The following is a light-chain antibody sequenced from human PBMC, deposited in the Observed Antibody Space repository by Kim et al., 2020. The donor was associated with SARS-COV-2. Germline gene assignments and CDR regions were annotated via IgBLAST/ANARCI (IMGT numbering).Light chain of an antibody. CDR2: GAS. Sequence: EIVLTQSPGTLSLSPGERATLSCRASQSVSSSYLAWYQQKPGQAPRLLIYGASSRATGIPDRLSGSGSGIDFTLTISRLEPEDLAVYYCQQYGISPWWTFGQGTKGDSK. J-gene: IGKJ1*01. CDR3: QQYGISPWWT. V-gene: IGKV3-20*01. CDR1: QSVSSSY.